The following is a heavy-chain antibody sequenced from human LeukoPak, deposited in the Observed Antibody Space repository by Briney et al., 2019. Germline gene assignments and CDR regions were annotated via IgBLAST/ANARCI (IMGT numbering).Heavy chain of an antibody. CDR3: ARPTSGWSFDY. J-gene: IGHJ4*02. CDR1: GYSFTADW. CDR2: IYPGDSDT. D-gene: IGHD6-19*01. Sequence: GESLKISCKGSGYSFTADWIGWVRRMPGKGLEWMGAIYPGDSDTRYSPSFQGQVTISADKSISTAYLQWSSLKASDTAMYYCARPTSGWSFDYWGQGTLVTVSS. V-gene: IGHV5-51*01.